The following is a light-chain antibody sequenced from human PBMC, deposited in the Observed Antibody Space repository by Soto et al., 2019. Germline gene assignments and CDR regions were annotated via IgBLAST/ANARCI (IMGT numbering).Light chain of an antibody. J-gene: IGKJ1*01. CDR2: AAS. Sequence: EIVMTQSPATVSVSPGERATLSCRASQSVSSNLAWYQQRPGQAPRLLIYAASARATGIPARFSGSGSGTEFTLTISSLQSEDFAVYYCQQYNNWWTFGQGTKVEIK. CDR1: QSVSSN. V-gene: IGKV3-15*01. CDR3: QQYNNWWT.